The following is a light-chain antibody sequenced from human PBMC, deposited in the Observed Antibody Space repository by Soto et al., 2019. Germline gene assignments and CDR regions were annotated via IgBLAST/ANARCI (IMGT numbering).Light chain of an antibody. CDR2: EVV. V-gene: IGLV2-8*01. CDR3: CSYAGSYTLVI. Sequence: QSALTQPPSASGSPGQSVTISCTGTKSDIGVYDFVSWYQHHPGKAPRLIIYEVVQRPSGVPDRFSGSRSGNTASLTISGLQAEDEADYHCCSYAGSYTLVIFGGGTKLTVL. CDR1: KSDIGVYDF. J-gene: IGLJ2*01.